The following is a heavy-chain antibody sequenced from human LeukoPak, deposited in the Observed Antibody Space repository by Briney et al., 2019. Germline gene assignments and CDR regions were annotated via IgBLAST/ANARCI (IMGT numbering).Heavy chain of an antibody. Sequence: SETLSLTCTVSGGSISSSSYYWGWIRQPPGKGLEWIGSIYYSGSTYYNPSLKSRVTISVDTSKNQFSLKLSSVTAADTAVYYCASCGSQNWGLDYWGQGTLVTVSS. CDR2: IYYSGST. J-gene: IGHJ4*02. CDR1: GGSISSSSYY. D-gene: IGHD7-27*01. CDR3: ASCGSQNWGLDY. V-gene: IGHV4-39*07.